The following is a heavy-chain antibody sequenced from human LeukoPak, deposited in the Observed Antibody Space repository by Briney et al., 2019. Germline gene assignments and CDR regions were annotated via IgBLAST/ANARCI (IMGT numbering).Heavy chain of an antibody. V-gene: IGHV4-34*01. J-gene: IGHJ5*02. CDR3: ARHNWGSGSYYNHNWFDP. D-gene: IGHD3-10*01. Sequence: SETLSLTCAVYGGSFSGYYWSWIRQPPGKGLEWIGEINHSGSTNYNPSLKSRVTISVDTSKNRFSLKLSSVTAADTAVYYCARHNWGSGSYYNHNWFDPWGQGTLVTVSS. CDR2: INHSGST. CDR1: GGSFSGYY.